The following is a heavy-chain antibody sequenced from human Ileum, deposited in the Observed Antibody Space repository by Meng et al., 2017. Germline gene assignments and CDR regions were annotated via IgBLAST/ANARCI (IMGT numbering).Heavy chain of an antibody. J-gene: IGHJ4*02. Sequence: QVQLQVSVQGLVKPSETLSLTCAANGGSFSGYYWSWIRQPPGKGLEWIGEISHSGSTHYNPSLKSRLTISVDTSNNQFSLKLNSVTAADTAVYYCARGGVAARLGTWGQGALVTVSS. V-gene: IGHV4-34*01. D-gene: IGHD6-6*01. CDR1: GGSFSGYY. CDR3: ARGGVAARLGT. CDR2: ISHSGST.